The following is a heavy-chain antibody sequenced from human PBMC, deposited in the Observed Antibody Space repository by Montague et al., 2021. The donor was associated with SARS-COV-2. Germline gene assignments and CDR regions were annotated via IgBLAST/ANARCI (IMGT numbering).Heavy chain of an antibody. CDR2: INHSGST. CDR3: ARGSGWMGNAFDI. D-gene: IGHD6-19*01. J-gene: IGHJ3*02. V-gene: IGHV4-59*01. Sequence: SETLSLTCTVYGGSISSYYWSWIRQPPGKGLEWIGYINHSGSTNYNPSLKSQVTISVDTSKNQFSLKLSSVTAADTAVYYCARGSGWMGNAFDIWGQGTMVTVSS. CDR1: GGSISSYY.